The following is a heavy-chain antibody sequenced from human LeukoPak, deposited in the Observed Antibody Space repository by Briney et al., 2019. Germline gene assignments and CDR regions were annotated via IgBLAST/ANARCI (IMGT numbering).Heavy chain of an antibody. Sequence: QPGGSLRLSCAGSGFTFSSYWMSWVRQAPGKGLEWVANIRRDGNEKYYVDSVKGRFTISRDNAKKSLYLQMNSLRAEDTAVYYCATQPAAADVDYWGQGTLVTVSS. CDR2: IRRDGNEK. CDR3: ATQPAAADVDY. CDR1: GFTFSSYW. V-gene: IGHV3-7*03. D-gene: IGHD2-2*01. J-gene: IGHJ4*02.